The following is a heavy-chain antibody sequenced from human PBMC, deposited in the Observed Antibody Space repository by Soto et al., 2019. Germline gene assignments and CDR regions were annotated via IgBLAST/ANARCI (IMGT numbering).Heavy chain of an antibody. CDR1: GFTFSSYA. J-gene: IGHJ6*03. V-gene: IGHV3-23*01. CDR3: AKAPLGTVTTIYYYYYYYMDV. D-gene: IGHD4-17*01. CDR2: ISGSGGST. Sequence: GGSLRLSCAASGFTFSSYAMSWVRQAPGKGLEWVSAISGSGGSTYYADSVKGRFTISRDNSKNTLYLQMNSLRAEDTAVYYCAKAPLGTVTTIYYYYYYYMDVWGKGTTVTVSS.